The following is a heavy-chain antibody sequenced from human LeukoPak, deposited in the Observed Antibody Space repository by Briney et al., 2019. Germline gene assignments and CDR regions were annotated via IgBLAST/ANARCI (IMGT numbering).Heavy chain of an antibody. CDR2: IYYSGNT. J-gene: IGHJ5*02. V-gene: IGHV4-39*01. CDR1: GGSISSSSYY. Sequence: SETLSLTCTVSGGSISSSSYYWAWIRQPPGKGLEWIGSIYYSGNTYYNPSLKSRVTISVDTSKNQFSLKLSSVTAADTAVYYCARPVTTAVDWFDPWGQGTLVTVSS. D-gene: IGHD4-17*01. CDR3: ARPVTTAVDWFDP.